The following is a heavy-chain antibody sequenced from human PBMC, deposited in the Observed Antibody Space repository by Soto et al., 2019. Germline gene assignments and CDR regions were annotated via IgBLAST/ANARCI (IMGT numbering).Heavy chain of an antibody. J-gene: IGHJ6*02. D-gene: IGHD6-13*01. CDR1: GYSFTSYW. CDR3: ARSQQQLGTYYYYYGMDV. CDR2: IYPGDSDT. V-gene: IGHV5-51*01. Sequence: RWSLKISCKGSGYSFTSYWIGWVRQMPGKGLEWMGIIYPGDSDTRYSPSFQGQVTISADKSISTAYLQWSSLKASDTAMYYCARSQQQLGTYYYYYGMDVWGQGTTVTVSS.